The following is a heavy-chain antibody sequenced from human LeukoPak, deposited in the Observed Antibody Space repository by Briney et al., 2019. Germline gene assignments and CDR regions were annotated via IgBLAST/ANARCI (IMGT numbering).Heavy chain of an antibody. Sequence: SETLSLTCTVSGGSISSYYWSWIRQPPGEGLEWIGYIYYSGSTNYDPSLKSRVTISVDTSKNQFSLKLSSVTAADTAVYYCARVSSIAVAGYYYYYGMDVWGQGTTVTVSS. V-gene: IGHV4-59*12. D-gene: IGHD6-19*01. CDR2: IYYSGST. CDR1: GGSISSYY. CDR3: ARVSSIAVAGYYYYYGMDV. J-gene: IGHJ6*02.